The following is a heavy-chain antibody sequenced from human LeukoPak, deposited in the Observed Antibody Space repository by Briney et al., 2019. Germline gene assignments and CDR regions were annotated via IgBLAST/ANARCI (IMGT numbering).Heavy chain of an antibody. CDR3: ARENDQGFDY. J-gene: IGHJ4*02. Sequence: GSLRLSCAASGFTFSNYAMNWVRQAPGKGLEWVSSFGTRSSSIYYAHSVTGRFIVSRDNAKNSLFLQMNSLRAEDTAVYYCARENDQGFDYWGQGTLVTVSS. V-gene: IGHV3-21*01. D-gene: IGHD3-16*01. CDR1: GFTFSNYA. CDR2: FGTRSSSI.